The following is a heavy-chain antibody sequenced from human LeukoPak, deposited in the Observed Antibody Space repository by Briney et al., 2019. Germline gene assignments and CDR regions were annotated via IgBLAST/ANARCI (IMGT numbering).Heavy chain of an antibody. Sequence: TASETLSLTCSVSGDSISSNYWTWIRQSPGKGLEWIGSIYYSGTTDYNPSLKSRITISVDTSKNQFSLKLSSVTAADTAVYYCARHDAGIAARPFDNWGQGTLVTVSS. J-gene: IGHJ4*02. V-gene: IGHV4-59*08. CDR1: GDSISSNY. D-gene: IGHD6-6*01. CDR2: IYYSGTT. CDR3: ARHDAGIAARPFDN.